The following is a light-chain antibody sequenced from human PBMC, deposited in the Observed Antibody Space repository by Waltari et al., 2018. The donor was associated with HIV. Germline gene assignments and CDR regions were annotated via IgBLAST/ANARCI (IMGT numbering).Light chain of an antibody. CDR1: SSDVGSYNL. J-gene: IGLJ3*02. V-gene: IGLV2-23*02. CDR3: CSYAGSRV. Sequence: QSALTQPASVSGSPGQSLTIPCTGTSSDVGSYNLVSWYQQHPGKAPKLMIYEVSKRPSGVSNRFSGSKSGNTASLTISGLQAEDEADYYCCSYAGSRVFGGGTKLTVL. CDR2: EVS.